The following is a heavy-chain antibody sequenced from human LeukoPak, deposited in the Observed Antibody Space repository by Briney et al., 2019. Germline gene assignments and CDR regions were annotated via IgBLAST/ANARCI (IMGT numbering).Heavy chain of an antibody. V-gene: IGHV3-15*01. Sequence: GGSLRLSCAASGFTFSNAWMSWVRQAPGKGLEWVGRIKSKTDGGTTDYAATVKGSFTITRNHSKKTQYLQMQSLKTEDTAVYYCTLSKYTWNYVVDYRGQGPLVTVSS. CDR1: GFTFSNAW. CDR2: IKSKTDGGTT. CDR3: TLSKYTWNYVVDY. D-gene: IGHD1-7*01. J-gene: IGHJ4*02.